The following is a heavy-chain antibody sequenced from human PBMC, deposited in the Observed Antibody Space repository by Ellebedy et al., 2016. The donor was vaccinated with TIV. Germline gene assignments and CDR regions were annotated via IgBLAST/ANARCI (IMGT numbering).Heavy chain of an antibody. D-gene: IGHD4-17*01. J-gene: IGHJ3*02. Sequence: GESLKISCGASGFTFSSYRMSWVRQAPGKGLEWVANIRQDGSEKYYVDSVKGRFTISRDNANNSLNLHLHSLRAEDTAMYYCATDGSYGDYLSPTHAFVIWGQGTMVTVSS. CDR2: IRQDGSEK. CDR1: GFTFSSYR. V-gene: IGHV3-7*01. CDR3: ATDGSYGDYLSPTHAFVI.